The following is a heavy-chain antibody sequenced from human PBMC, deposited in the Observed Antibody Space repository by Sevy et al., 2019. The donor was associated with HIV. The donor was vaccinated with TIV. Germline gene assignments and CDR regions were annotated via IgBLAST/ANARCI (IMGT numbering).Heavy chain of an antibody. Sequence: SETLSLTCNVSGGSVSSEYWSWIRQPAGKGLEWIGRIYTSETINYNPALKSRVTMSIDTSKNQISLTLTLVTAADTAVYYFAREFFYDSTDYYCPAYYFDNWGQGTLVTVSS. V-gene: IGHV4-4*07. D-gene: IGHD3-22*01. CDR1: GGSVSSEY. CDR2: IYTSETI. J-gene: IGHJ4*02. CDR3: AREFFYDSTDYYCPAYYFDN.